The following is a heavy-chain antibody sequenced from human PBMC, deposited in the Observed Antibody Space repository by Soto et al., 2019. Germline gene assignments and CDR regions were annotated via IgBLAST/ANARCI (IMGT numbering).Heavy chain of an antibody. Sequence: SVKVSCKASVGTFSSYAISWVRQAPGQGLEWMGGIIPIFGTANYAQKFQGRVTITADESTSTAYMELSSLRSEDTAVYYCAREPITYSSGWRGLYYFDYWGQGTLVTVSS. CDR3: AREPITYSSGWRGLYYFDY. D-gene: IGHD6-19*01. J-gene: IGHJ4*02. V-gene: IGHV1-69*13. CDR1: VGTFSSYA. CDR2: IIPIFGTA.